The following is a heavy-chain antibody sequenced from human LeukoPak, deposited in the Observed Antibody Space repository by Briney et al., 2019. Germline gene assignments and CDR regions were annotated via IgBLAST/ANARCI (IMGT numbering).Heavy chain of an antibody. CDR2: ISSSSSYI. CDR1: GFTFSSYS. D-gene: IGHD2/OR15-2a*01. Sequence: GGSLRLSCAASGFTFSSYSMNWVRQAPGKGLEWVSSISSSSSYIYYADSVKGRFTISRDNAKNSLYLQMKSLRADDTAIYYCAKGNIFDSWGQGILVTVSS. V-gene: IGHV3-21*01. CDR3: AKGNIFDS. J-gene: IGHJ4*02.